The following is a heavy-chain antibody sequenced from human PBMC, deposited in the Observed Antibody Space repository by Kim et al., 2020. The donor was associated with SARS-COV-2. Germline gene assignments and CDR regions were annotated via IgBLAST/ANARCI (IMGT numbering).Heavy chain of an antibody. CDR3: AREGYCSSTSCYYFDY. J-gene: IGHJ4*02. D-gene: IGHD2-2*01. V-gene: IGHV3-64*01. CDR2: ISSNGGST. CDR1: GFTFSSYA. Sequence: GGSLRLSCAASGFTFSSYAMHWVRQAPGKGLEYVSAISSNGGSTYYANSVKGRFTISRDNSKNTLYLQMGSLRAEDMAVYYCAREGYCSSTSCYYFDYWGQGTLVTVSS.